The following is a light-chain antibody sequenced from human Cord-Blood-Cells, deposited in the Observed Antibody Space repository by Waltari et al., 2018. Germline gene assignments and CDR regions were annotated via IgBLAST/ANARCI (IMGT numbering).Light chain of an antibody. Sequence: IQMTQSPSYLSASVGDRVTIPCRASQSISSYLNWYQQKPGKAPKLLIYAASSLQSGVPSRFSGSGSGTDFTLTISSLQPEDFATYYCQQNYSTPGSFGQGTKLEIK. CDR2: AAS. CDR1: QSISSY. V-gene: IGKV1-39*01. CDR3: QQNYSTPGS. J-gene: IGKJ2*03.